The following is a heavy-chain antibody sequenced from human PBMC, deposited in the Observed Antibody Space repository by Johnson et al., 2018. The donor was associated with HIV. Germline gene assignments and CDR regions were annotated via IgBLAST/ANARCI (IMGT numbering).Heavy chain of an antibody. CDR1: DFTVSSNY. Sequence: VQLVESGGGVVQLGRSLRLSCTASDFTVSSNYMSWVRQAPGKGLEWVSVIYSGGSTYYADSVKGRFTISRDNAKNSLYLQMNSLRDEDTAVYYCVTADRGSAWGQGTTVTVSS. D-gene: IGHD1-26*01. J-gene: IGHJ3*01. V-gene: IGHV3-53*01. CDR2: IYSGGST. CDR3: VTADRGSA.